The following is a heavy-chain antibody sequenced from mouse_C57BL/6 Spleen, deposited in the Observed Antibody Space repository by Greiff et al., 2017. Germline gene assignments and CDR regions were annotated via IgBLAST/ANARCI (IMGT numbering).Heavy chain of an antibody. Sequence: QVHVKQPGAELVRPGSSVKLSCKASGYTFTSYWMHWVKQRPIQGLEWIGNIDPSDSETHYNQKFKDKATLTVDKSSSTAYMQLSSLTSEDSAVYYCARTGPTGFDYWGQGTTLTVSS. J-gene: IGHJ2*01. CDR1: GYTFTSYW. D-gene: IGHD1-1*01. V-gene: IGHV1-52*01. CDR3: ARTGPTGFDY. CDR2: IDPSDSET.